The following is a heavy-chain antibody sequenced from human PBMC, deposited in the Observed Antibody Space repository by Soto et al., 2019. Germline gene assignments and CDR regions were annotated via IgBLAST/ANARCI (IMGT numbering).Heavy chain of an antibody. V-gene: IGHV3-30*18. D-gene: IGHD5-12*01. CDR1: GFTFSSYG. J-gene: IGHJ4*02. CDR3: AKDSGPRRDGYNVGGGNLFDY. CDR2: ISYDGSNK. Sequence: GGSLRLSCAASGFTFSSYGMHWVRQAPGKGLEWVAVISYDGSNKYYADSVKGRFTISRDNSKNTLYLQMNSLRAEDTVVYYCAKDSGPRRDGYNVGGGNLFDYWGQGTLVTVSS.